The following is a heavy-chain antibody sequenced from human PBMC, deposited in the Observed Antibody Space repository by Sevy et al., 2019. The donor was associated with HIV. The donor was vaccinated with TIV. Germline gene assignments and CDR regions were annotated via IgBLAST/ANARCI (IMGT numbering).Heavy chain of an antibody. V-gene: IGHV4-59*08. Sequence: SETLSLTCTVSGGSINSDHWNWIRQPPGKGLEWIGYVYYIGDTNYNPSLKNRVTISVDRTKNQFSLKLTSVTAADTAVYYCARRNDFAIWGQGTMVTVSS. J-gene: IGHJ3*02. CDR3: ARRNDFAI. CDR1: GGSINSDH. CDR2: VYYIGDT.